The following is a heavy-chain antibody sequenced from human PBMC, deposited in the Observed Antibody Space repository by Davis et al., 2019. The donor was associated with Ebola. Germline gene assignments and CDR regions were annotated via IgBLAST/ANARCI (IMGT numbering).Heavy chain of an antibody. Sequence: PGGSLRLSCAASGFIFGTYSMDWVRQAPGKGLEWVSSISSSGSYIYYGDSVKGRFTITRDNSKNLLLLEMSSLRAEDTAVYYCAREGFYFYGMDVWGQGTTVTVSS. J-gene: IGHJ6*02. V-gene: IGHV3-21*01. CDR3: AREGFYFYGMDV. CDR2: ISSSGSYI. CDR1: GFIFGTYS. D-gene: IGHD2/OR15-2a*01.